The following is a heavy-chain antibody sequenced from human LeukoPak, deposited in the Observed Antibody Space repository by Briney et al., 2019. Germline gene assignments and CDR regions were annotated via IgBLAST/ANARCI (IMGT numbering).Heavy chain of an antibody. CDR2: ITGSGGST. V-gene: IGHV3-23*01. Sequence: GGSLRLSCAASGFTFNSYSMNWVRQAPGKGLEWVSSITGSGGSTYYADSVKGRFTISRDNSKNTLYLQMSSLRAEDTAVYYCAKDKGDFWSGHHYWGQGTLVTVSS. J-gene: IGHJ4*02. D-gene: IGHD3-3*01. CDR3: AKDKGDFWSGHHY. CDR1: GFTFNSYS.